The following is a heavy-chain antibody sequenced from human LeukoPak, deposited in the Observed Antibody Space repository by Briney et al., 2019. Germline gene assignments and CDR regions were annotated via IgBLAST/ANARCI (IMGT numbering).Heavy chain of an antibody. V-gene: IGHV4-34*01. D-gene: IGHD3-22*01. CDR2: INHSGST. Sequence: SETLSLTCAVYGGSFSGYYWSWIRQPPGKGLEWIGEINHSGSTNYNPSLKSRVTISVDTSKNQFSLKLSSVTAADTAVYYCARLYDSSSLDYWGQGTLVTVSS. CDR3: ARLYDSSSLDY. J-gene: IGHJ4*02. CDR1: GGSFSGYY.